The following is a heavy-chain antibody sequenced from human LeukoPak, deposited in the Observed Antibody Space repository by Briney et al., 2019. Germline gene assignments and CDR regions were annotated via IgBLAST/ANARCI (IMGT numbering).Heavy chain of an antibody. J-gene: IGHJ4*02. D-gene: IGHD6-13*01. CDR2: IYYTGKT. Sequence: SETLSLTCTVSGGSISSSSYFWGWIRQPPGKGLECVAIIYYTGKTHYNPSLRSRVTISVDTSKNQFSLKLSSVTAADTAVYYCARDFSSSWYRIFDYWGQGTLVTVSS. V-gene: IGHV4-39*07. CDR3: ARDFSSSWYRIFDY. CDR1: GGSISSSSYF.